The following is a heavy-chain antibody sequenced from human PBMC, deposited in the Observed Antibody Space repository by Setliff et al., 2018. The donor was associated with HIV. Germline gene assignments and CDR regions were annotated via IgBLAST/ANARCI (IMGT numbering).Heavy chain of an antibody. Sequence: KPSETLSLTCAVHGGSFNDYYWTWIRQPPGKGLEWIGEIDHSGSTKYHASLKSRVTISIDTSKNQISLKLSSVTAADTAVDYCARGLNYYGSGSYLPLGYWGQGTLVTVSS. CDR3: ARGLNYYGSGSYLPLGY. V-gene: IGHV4-34*01. CDR2: IDHSGST. J-gene: IGHJ4*02. CDR1: GGSFNDYY. D-gene: IGHD3-10*01.